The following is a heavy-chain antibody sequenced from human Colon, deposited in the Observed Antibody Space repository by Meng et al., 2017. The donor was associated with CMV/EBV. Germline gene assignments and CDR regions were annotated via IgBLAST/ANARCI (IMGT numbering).Heavy chain of an antibody. CDR2: ISTFNSHT. D-gene: IGHD2-8*01. V-gene: IGHV3-21*01. CDR1: GFTFSSYA. CDR3: VRDRGASCTNGVCSYSGMDV. Sequence: GGSLRLSCAASGFTFSSYAMSWVRQAPGKGLEWVSHISTFNSHTYYADSVKGRFTISRDDVKKSVHLLMSSLRAEDTAVYYCVRDRGASCTNGVCSYSGMDVWGQGTTVTVSS. J-gene: IGHJ6*02.